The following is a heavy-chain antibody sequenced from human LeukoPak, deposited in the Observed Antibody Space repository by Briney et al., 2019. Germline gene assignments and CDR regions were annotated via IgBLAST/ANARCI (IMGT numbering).Heavy chain of an antibody. Sequence: PGGSLRLSCAASGFTFSSYAMTWVRQAPGKGLEWVSGISGSGGSTYFADSVKGRFTISRDNSQNTLYLQMNSLRAEDTAVYYCAKDYGSGSSTLFDYWGQGTLVTVSS. J-gene: IGHJ4*02. CDR2: ISGSGGST. CDR1: GFTFSSYA. CDR3: AKDYGSGSSTLFDY. D-gene: IGHD3-10*01. V-gene: IGHV3-23*01.